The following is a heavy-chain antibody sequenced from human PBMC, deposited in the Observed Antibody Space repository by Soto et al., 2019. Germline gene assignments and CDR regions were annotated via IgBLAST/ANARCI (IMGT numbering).Heavy chain of an antibody. CDR3: ETELLLVGWGYFEY. D-gene: IGHD3-22*01. CDR2: IYYSGST. Sequence: QVQLQESGPGLVKPSETLSLTCTVSGGSISSYYWSWIRQRPGEGLEWMGYIYYSGSTNYNPSLKNRVTISVHTSKNHYYLKLSSVNAANTAVYYCETELLLVGWGYFEYWGQGTLVTVST. CDR1: GGSISSYY. J-gene: IGHJ4*02. V-gene: IGHV4-59*01.